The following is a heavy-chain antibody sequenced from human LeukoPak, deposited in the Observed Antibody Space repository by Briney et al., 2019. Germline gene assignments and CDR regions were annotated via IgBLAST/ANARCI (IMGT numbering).Heavy chain of an antibody. D-gene: IGHD3-3*01. V-gene: IGHV3-7*01. CDR2: IKQDGSEK. CDR1: GFTFSSYW. CDR3: ARDSRYDFLYYYYMDV. Sequence: GGSLRLSCAASGFTFSSYWMSWVRQAPGKGLEWVANIKQDGSEKYYVDSVKGRFTISRDNAKNSLYLQMNSLRAEDTAVYYCARDSRYDFLYYYYMDVWGKGTTVTVSS. J-gene: IGHJ6*03.